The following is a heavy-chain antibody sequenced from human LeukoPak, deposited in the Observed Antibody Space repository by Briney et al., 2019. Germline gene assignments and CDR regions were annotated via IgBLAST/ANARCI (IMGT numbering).Heavy chain of an antibody. J-gene: IGHJ4*02. CDR2: INRSGST. V-gene: IGHV4-34*01. D-gene: IGHD3-10*01. CDR3: ASLYYYGSGSYTRRPYFDY. CDR1: GGSFSGYY. Sequence: RSETLSLTCAVYGGSFSGYYWSWIRQPPGKGLEWIGEINRSGSTNYNPSLKSRVTISVDTSKGQSSLKLSSVTAADTAVYYCASLYYYGSGSYTRRPYFDYWGQGTLVTVSS.